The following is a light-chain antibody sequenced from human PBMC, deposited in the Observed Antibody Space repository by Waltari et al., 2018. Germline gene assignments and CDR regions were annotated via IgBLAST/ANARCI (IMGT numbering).Light chain of an antibody. J-gene: IGLJ7*01. CDR1: SGSVPTNNY. Sequence: TVVTQEPSLSVSPGGTVSLTCGLSSGSVPTNNYPSWYQLAPGQTPRMLIYSTNIRPSGVPDRFSGSILGNKASLTLAGAQADDESDYYCSLYMPSGILFGRGTRLTVL. V-gene: IGLV8-61*01. CDR3: SLYMPSGIL. CDR2: STN.